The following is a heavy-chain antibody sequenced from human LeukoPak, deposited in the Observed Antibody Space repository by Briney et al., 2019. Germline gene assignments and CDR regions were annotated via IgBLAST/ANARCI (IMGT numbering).Heavy chain of an antibody. D-gene: IGHD2-2*01. CDR1: GYTFTSNY. CDR3: ARVELLLYYMDV. J-gene: IGHJ6*03. V-gene: IGHV1-2*02. Sequence: ASVKVSCKAFGYTFTSNYMHWVRQAPGQGLEWMGWINPNSGGTNYAQKFQGRVTMTRDTSISTAYMELSRLRSDDTAVYYCARVELLLYYMDVWGKGTTVTVSS. CDR2: INPNSGGT.